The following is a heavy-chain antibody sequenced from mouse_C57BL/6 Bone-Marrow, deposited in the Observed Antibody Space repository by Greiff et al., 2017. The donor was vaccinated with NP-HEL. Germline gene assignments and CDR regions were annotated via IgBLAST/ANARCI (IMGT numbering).Heavy chain of an antibody. J-gene: IGHJ4*01. D-gene: IGHD2-4*01. Sequence: QVQLKQSGAELAKPGASVKLSCKASGYTFTSYWMHWVKQRPGQGLEWIGYINPSSGYTNYNQKFKDKATLTADKSSSTAYMQLSSLTYEDSAVYYGARYDYDEGYAMDYWGQGTSVTVSS. V-gene: IGHV1-7*01. CDR3: ARYDYDEGYAMDY. CDR1: GYTFTSYW. CDR2: INPSSGYT.